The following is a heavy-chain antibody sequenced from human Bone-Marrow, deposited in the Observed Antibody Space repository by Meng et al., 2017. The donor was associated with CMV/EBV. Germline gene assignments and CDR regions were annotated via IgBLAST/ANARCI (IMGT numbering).Heavy chain of an antibody. Sequence: GESLKISCEASGFTFSSYAMSWVRQAPGKGLEWVSVIYSGGSSTYYADSAKGRFTISRDNSKNTLYLQMNSLRAEDTAVYYCALYCSGGSCYSWGWGQGTLVTVSS. CDR2: IYSGGSST. J-gene: IGHJ4*02. V-gene: IGHV3-23*03. D-gene: IGHD2-15*01. CDR3: ALYCSGGSCYSWG. CDR1: GFTFSSYA.